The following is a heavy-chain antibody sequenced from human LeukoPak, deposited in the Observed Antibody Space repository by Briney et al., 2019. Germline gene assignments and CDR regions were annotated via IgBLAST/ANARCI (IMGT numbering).Heavy chain of an antibody. D-gene: IGHD5-18*01. CDR1: GYRFTNYW. Sequence: GESLKISCKGSGYRFTNYWSGWVRQMHGKGLGCIGIIYPGDSDTGSRPSFQGQVTISADKSISTAYLQWSSLKASDTAMYYCARLADWGYSYGYNYWGQGTLVTVSS. CDR3: ARLADWGYSYGYNY. J-gene: IGHJ4*02. CDR2: IYPGDSDT. V-gene: IGHV5-51*01.